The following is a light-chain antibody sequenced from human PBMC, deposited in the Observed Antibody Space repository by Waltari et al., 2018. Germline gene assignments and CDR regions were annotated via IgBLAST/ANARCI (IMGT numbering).Light chain of an antibody. CDR3: QQSYSTPRT. V-gene: IGKV1-39*01. CDR2: AAS. CDR1: QSISSY. Sequence: DIQMTQSPSSLSASVGDRVTITCRASQSISSYLNWYQQKPGKAPKLLIYAASSLQSGVPSRFSGSGSGTDFTRTIRSLQPEDFATYYCQQSYSTPRTFGQGTKLEIK. J-gene: IGKJ2*02.